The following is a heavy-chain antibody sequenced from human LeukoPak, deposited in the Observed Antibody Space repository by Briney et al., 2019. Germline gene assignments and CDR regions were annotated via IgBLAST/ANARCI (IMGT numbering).Heavy chain of an antibody. J-gene: IGHJ3*02. Sequence: PSETLSLTCTVSGGSIRSYYWSWMRQPPGKGLEWIGYIYYSRSTNYNPSLKSRATISVDTSKNQFSLKLSSVTAADTAVYYCARDPSSGGNAFDIWGQGTMVTVSS. CDR1: GGSIRSYY. D-gene: IGHD6-19*01. CDR3: ARDPSSGGNAFDI. CDR2: IYYSRST. V-gene: IGHV4-59*12.